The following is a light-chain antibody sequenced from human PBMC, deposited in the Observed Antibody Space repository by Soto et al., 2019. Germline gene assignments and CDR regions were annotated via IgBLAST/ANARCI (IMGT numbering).Light chain of an antibody. J-gene: IGKJ1*01. V-gene: IGKV1-39*01. CDR2: AAS. CDR1: QSISSY. CDR3: QQSYTTPRT. Sequence: DIEMTQSPSSLSASVGDRVTITCRASQSISSYLNWYQQKPGNAPNLLIYAASTLQSGVPSRFSAYGSETDFTLTISNLQAEDLATYYCQQSYTTPRTFGQGTKVEVK.